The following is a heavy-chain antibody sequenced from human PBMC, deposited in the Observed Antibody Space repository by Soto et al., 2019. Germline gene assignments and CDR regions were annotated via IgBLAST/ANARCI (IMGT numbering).Heavy chain of an antibody. CDR2: ISYDGSNK. J-gene: IGHJ4*02. Sequence: QVQLVESGGGVVQPGRSLRLSCAASGFTFSTYAMHWVRQAPGKGLEWVAVISYDGSNKYYSDSVKGRFTISRDNSKNTLYLQMNSLRAEVTAVYYCARDQSSGWTGESDYWGQGTLVTVSS. D-gene: IGHD6-19*01. CDR1: GFTFSTYA. CDR3: ARDQSSGWTGESDY. V-gene: IGHV3-30-3*01.